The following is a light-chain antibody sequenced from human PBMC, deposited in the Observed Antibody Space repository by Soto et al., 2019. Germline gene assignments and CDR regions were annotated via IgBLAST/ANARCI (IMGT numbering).Light chain of an antibody. Sequence: DIQMTQSPSSLSAFVGDRITITCRASQGISNYLAWFQQKPGKGPTLLIYAASTLQSGVPCRFRGSGSGTDFTLTITSLQPEDAATYYCQKYNKVPWTFGQGTKVEIK. CDR2: AAS. CDR3: QKYNKVPWT. J-gene: IGKJ1*01. V-gene: IGKV1-27*01. CDR1: QGISNY.